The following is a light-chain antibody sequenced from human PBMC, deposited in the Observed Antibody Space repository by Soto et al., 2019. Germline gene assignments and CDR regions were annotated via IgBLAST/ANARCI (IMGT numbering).Light chain of an antibody. V-gene: IGKV3-20*01. CDR2: GAS. J-gene: IGKJ4*01. CDR1: QSVSSSS. CDR3: HQYGSPPLT. Sequence: EIVLTQSPGTLSLSPGERATLSCRASQSVSSSSLTWYQQIPGQAPRLLIYGASTRATGIPDRFSGSGSGTDFTLTISRLEPEDFAVYYCHQYGSPPLTVGGGTKVEIK.